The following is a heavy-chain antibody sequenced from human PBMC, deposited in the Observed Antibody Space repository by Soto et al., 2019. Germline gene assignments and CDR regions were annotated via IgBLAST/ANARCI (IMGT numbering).Heavy chain of an antibody. D-gene: IGHD2-8*01. Sequence: PSETLSLTCSVSGGSISHYYWSWIRQSPGKGLEWIGYAYYSGSTDYNTCLKSRVTMSVHTSKTHVSLKLNSVTTADTAVYYCARDRSTYGGGGTGEVKENWFDPWGQGTLVTVSS. V-gene: IGHV4-59*01. CDR2: AYYSGST. J-gene: IGHJ5*02. CDR3: ARDRSTYGGGGTGEVKENWFDP. CDR1: GGSISHYY.